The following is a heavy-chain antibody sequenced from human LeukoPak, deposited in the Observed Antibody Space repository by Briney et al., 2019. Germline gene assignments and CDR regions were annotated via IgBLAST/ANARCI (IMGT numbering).Heavy chain of an antibody. Sequence: KPSETLSLTCTVSGGSISGYYWSWIRQPPGKGLEWIGEINHSGSTNYNPSLKSRVTISVDTSKNQFSLKLSSVTAADTAVYYCARGPLNIVVVPAPYYYYGMDVWGQGTTVTVSS. CDR2: INHSGST. J-gene: IGHJ6*02. D-gene: IGHD2-2*01. CDR3: ARGPLNIVVVPAPYYYYGMDV. CDR1: GGSISGYY. V-gene: IGHV4-34*01.